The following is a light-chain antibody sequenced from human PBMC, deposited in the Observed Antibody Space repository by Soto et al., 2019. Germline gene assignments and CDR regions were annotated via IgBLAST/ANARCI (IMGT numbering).Light chain of an antibody. CDR3: AAWDDSLNGWV. CDR1: SSNIGSNT. Sequence: QSVLTQPPSASGTPGQRVTISCSGSSSNIGSNTVNWYQQLPGTAPKLLIYSDNQRPSGVPDRFSGSKSDTPASLAISGLQSEDEADYYCAAWDDSLNGWVFGGGTKLTVL. CDR2: SDN. J-gene: IGLJ3*02. V-gene: IGLV1-44*01.